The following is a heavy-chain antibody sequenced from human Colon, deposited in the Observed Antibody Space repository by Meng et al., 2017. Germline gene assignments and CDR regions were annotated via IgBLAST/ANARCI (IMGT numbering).Heavy chain of an antibody. V-gene: IGHV4-31*03. CDR2: IYYSGST. CDR3: ARTNYGDYNWFDP. J-gene: IGHJ5*02. D-gene: IGHD4-17*01. CDR1: GGSISSGGFY. Sequence: QVQLQEPGPGLVKPSQPLSLTCTVSGGSISSGGFYWSWIRKHPGKGLEWIGYIYYSGSTYYNPSLRSRVAISIDTSKNQFSLKLTSVTAADTAVYFCARTNYGDYNWFDPWGQGTLVTVSS.